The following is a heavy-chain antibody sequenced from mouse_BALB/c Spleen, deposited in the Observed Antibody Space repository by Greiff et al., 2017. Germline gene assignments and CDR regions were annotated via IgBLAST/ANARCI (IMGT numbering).Heavy chain of an antibody. CDR2: ISSGGSYT. J-gene: IGHJ4*01. CDR1: GFTFSSYA. D-gene: IGHD1-1*02. Sequence: EVMLVESGGGLVKPGGSLKLSCAASGFTFSSYAMSWVRQTPEKRLEWVATISSGGSYTYYPDSVKGRFTISRDNAKNTLYLQMSSLRSEDTAMYYCARHDGGNHAMDYWGQGTSVTVSS. CDR3: ARHDGGNHAMDY. V-gene: IGHV5-9-3*01.